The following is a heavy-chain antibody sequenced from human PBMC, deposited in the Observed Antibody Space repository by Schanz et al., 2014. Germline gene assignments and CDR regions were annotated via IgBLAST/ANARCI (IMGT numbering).Heavy chain of an antibody. V-gene: IGHV3-11*06. CDR2: ISSSSSYT. Sequence: VQLVESGGGLIQPGGSLRLSCAASGFTVSSNYMSWVRQAPGKGLEWVSYISSSSSYTNYADSVKGRFTISRDNAKNSLYLQMNSLRAEDTAVYYCARDRPSGYALDFWGQGTLVTVSS. J-gene: IGHJ4*02. D-gene: IGHD5-12*01. CDR1: GFTVSSNY. CDR3: ARDRPSGYALDF.